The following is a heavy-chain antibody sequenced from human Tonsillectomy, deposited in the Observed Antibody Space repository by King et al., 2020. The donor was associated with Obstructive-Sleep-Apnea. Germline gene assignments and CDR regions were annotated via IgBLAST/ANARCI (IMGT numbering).Heavy chain of an antibody. D-gene: IGHD3-9*01. J-gene: IGHJ3*02. Sequence: VQLVESGVGLVQPGGSLRLSCAASGCTFSSYAMYCVRQAPGKGLEYVSASISNWCSTYYANPVKGRFTISRDNSKNTLYLQMGSLRAEDMAVYYCARDIAPDIGTAFDIWGQGTMVTVSS. CDR3: ARDIAPDIGTAFDI. V-gene: IGHV3-64*01. CDR1: GCTFSSYA. CDR2: SISNWCST.